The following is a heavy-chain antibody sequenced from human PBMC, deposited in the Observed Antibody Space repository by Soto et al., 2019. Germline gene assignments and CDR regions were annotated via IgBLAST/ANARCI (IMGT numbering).Heavy chain of an antibody. Sequence: PGESLKISCKGSGYRFTSHWIGWVRQMPGQGLEWMGIIYPGDSDTRYSPSFQGQVTISADRSINTAYLQWNSLKASDTAMYYCARPSFGELFNDPLDVWGQGTMVTVSS. CDR3: ARPSFGELFNDPLDV. D-gene: IGHD3-10*01. V-gene: IGHV5-51*01. J-gene: IGHJ3*01. CDR2: IYPGDSDT. CDR1: GYRFTSHW.